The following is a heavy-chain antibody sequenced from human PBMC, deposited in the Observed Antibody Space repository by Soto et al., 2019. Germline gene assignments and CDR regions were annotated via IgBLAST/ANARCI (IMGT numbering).Heavy chain of an antibody. CDR2: IYYSGST. D-gene: IGHD3-3*01. J-gene: IGHJ4*02. Sequence: NPSETLSLTCTVSGGSISSSSYYWGWIRQPPGKGLEWIGSIYYSGSTYYNPSLKSRVTISVDTSKNQFSLKLSSVTAADTAVYYCARHPRPSTRITIFGVVTPPDYWGQGTLVTVSS. V-gene: IGHV4-39*01. CDR1: GGSISSSSYY. CDR3: ARHPRPSTRITIFGVVTPPDY.